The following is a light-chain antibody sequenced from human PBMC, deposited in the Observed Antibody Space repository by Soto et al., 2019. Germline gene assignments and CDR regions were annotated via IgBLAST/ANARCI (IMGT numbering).Light chain of an antibody. V-gene: IGKV3-11*01. J-gene: IGKJ1*01. CDR3: QQRSSWPWT. CDR1: QSVRSS. Sequence: EILLTQSPATLSLSPGERATLSCRASQSVRSSLAWYQQKPGQAPRLLIYDASTRATGIPGRFSGSGSGTDFTLTIINLEPEDFAVSYCQQRSSWPWTFGQGAKVDIK. CDR2: DAS.